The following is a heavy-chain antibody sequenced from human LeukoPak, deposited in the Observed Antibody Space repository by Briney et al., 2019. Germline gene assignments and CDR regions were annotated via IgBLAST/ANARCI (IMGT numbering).Heavy chain of an antibody. CDR2: IKQDGRER. CDR3: VRAGCSSSSCYLADSQHYYMDV. Sequence: GGALRLSCAASGFTFGSYWMSWVRLAPGKGLEWVANIKQDGRERYYVDSVKGRFTISRDNAKNSLYLQMNSLRAEDTAVYYCVRAGCSSSSCYLADSQHYYMDVGGKGTTVTVSS. D-gene: IGHD2-2*01. CDR1: GFTFGSYW. J-gene: IGHJ6*03. V-gene: IGHV3-7*01.